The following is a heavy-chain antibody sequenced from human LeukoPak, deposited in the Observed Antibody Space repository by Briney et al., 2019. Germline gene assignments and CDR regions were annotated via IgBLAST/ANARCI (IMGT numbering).Heavy chain of an antibody. V-gene: IGHV4-38-2*01. D-gene: IGHD3-3*01. Sequence: SETLSLTCGVPGYSISSGYYWGWIRQPPGKGLEWIGSIYHSGSTYYNPSLKSRVTISVDTSKNQFSLKPRSVTAADTALYYCARWDSGEWFHDAFDIWGQGTRVTVSS. CDR3: ARWDSGEWFHDAFDI. CDR2: IYHSGST. CDR1: GYSISSGYY. J-gene: IGHJ3*02.